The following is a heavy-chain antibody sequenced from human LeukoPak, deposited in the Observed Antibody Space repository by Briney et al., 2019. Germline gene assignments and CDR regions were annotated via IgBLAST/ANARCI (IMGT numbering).Heavy chain of an antibody. J-gene: IGHJ4*02. CDR2: ISYGGSNK. D-gene: IGHD3-3*01. CDR1: GFTFSSYA. Sequence: GGSLRLSCAASGFTFSSYAMHWVRQAPGKGLEWVAVISYGGSNKYYADSVKGRFTISRDNSKNTLYMQMNSLRAEDTAEYYCARPPTVMSRGYYDLWSGYYPDYWGQGTLVTVSS. V-gene: IGHV3-30*01. CDR3: ARPPTVMSRGYYDLWSGYYPDY.